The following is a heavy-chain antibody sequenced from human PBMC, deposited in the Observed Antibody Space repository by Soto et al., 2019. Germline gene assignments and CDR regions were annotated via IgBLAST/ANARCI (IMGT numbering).Heavy chain of an antibody. V-gene: IGHV4-34*01. D-gene: IGHD2-2*01. Sequence: SETLSLTCAVYGGSFSGYYWSWIRQPPGKGLEWIGEINHSGSTNYNPSLKSRVTISVDTSKNQFSLKLSSVTAADTAVYYCARGRIGYCSSTSCQSGYYYYYGMDAWGQGTTVTVSS. CDR1: GGSFSGYY. CDR2: INHSGST. CDR3: ARGRIGYCSSTSCQSGYYYYYGMDA. J-gene: IGHJ6*02.